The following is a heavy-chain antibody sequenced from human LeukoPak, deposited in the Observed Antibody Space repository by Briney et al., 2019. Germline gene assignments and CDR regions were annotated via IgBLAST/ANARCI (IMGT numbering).Heavy chain of an antibody. CDR3: ARGRRWFDP. CDR1: GYTFTSYD. CDR2: MNPNSGKT. Sequence: EASVQVSCKAAGYTFTSYDINWGRQATGQGIEWMGWMNPNSGKTGYAQKFQGRVTMTRNTSISTAYMELSSLRSEDTAVYYCARGRRWFDPWGQGTLVTVSS. V-gene: IGHV1-8*01. J-gene: IGHJ5*02.